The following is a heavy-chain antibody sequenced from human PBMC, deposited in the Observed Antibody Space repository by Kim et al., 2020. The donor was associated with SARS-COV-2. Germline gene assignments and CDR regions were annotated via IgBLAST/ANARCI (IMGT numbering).Heavy chain of an antibody. J-gene: IGHJ4*02. Sequence: ASVKVSCKASGYTFTSYDINWVRQATGQGLEWVGWMNPNSGNTGYAQTFQGRVTMTRNTSITTAYMELSSLRSEDTAVYYCARAPAWGAYSSSWYYFDYWGPGTLLTVSS. CDR2: MNPNSGNT. CDR1: GYTFTSYD. CDR3: ARAPAWGAYSSSWYYFDY. D-gene: IGHD6-13*01. V-gene: IGHV1-8*01.